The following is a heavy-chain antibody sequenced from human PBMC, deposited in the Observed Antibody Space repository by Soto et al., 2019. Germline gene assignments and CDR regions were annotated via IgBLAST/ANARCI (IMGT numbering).Heavy chain of an antibody. CDR2: PYYRGRT. Sequence: QPQLQESGPGLVKPPETLSLTCTVSGGSISSRSHYWGWIGQSPGRPLEWIGSPYYRGRTHYNPSLKTRVTISVDTSKNQVSLKVYSVTAADTAVYYCATADGFGVVTPFFEYWGQGILVTVSS. V-gene: IGHV4-39*01. J-gene: IGHJ4*02. CDR3: ATADGFGVVTPFFEY. D-gene: IGHD3-3*01. CDR1: GGSISSRSHY.